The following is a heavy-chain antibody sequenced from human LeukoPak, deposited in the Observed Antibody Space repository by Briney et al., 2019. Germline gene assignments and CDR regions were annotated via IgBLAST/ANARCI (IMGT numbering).Heavy chain of an antibody. CDR2: INPSGGST. CDR3: ARGYSYGPDYYYYMDV. D-gene: IGHD5-18*01. CDR1: GYTFTSYY. V-gene: IGHV1-46*01. J-gene: IGHJ6*03. Sequence: ASVKVSCKASGYTFTSYYMHWVRQAPGQGLEWMGIINPSGGSTSYAQKFQGRVTMTRDTSTSTVYMELSSLRSEDTAVYYCARGYSYGPDYYYYMDVWGKGTTVTISS.